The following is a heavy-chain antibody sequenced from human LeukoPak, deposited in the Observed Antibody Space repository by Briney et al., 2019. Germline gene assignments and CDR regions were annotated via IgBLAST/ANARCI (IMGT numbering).Heavy chain of an antibody. D-gene: IGHD2-21*01. V-gene: IGHV4-59*08. J-gene: IGHJ4*02. CDR3: ARLGIPYYFDY. CDR1: GGSISNYY. Sequence: SETLSPTCTVSGGSISNYYWSRIRQPPGKGLEWIGHIYYSGSTKYNPSLKSRVTISVDTSKNQFSLKLSSVTAADTAVYYCARLGIPYYFDYWGQGTLVTVSS. CDR2: IYYSGST.